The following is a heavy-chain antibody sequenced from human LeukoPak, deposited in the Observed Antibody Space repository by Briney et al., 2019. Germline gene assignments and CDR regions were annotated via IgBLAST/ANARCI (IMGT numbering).Heavy chain of an antibody. Sequence: GRSLRLSCAASGFTFSSYGMHWVRQAPGKGLEWVAVISYDGSKKYYADSVKGRFTISRDNSKNTLYLQMNSLRAEDTAVYYCAKDLVRDCSGGSCYGIDYWGQGTLVTVSS. J-gene: IGHJ4*02. CDR3: AKDLVRDCSGGSCYGIDY. D-gene: IGHD2-15*01. CDR2: ISYDGSKK. V-gene: IGHV3-30*18. CDR1: GFTFSSYG.